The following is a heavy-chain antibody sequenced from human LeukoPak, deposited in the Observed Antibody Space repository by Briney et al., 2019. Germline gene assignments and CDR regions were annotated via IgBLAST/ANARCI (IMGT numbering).Heavy chain of an antibody. J-gene: IGHJ4*02. D-gene: IGHD2-15*01. V-gene: IGHV1-18*01. CDR2: INTYDGNT. Sequence: ASVKVSCKASGYTFSSYHVSWVRQAPGQGLEWMGWINTYDGNTNYAQNFQGRVAMTTDTSTSTAYMELRSLRSDDTAVYYCARDFATWYFDYWGQGSLVTVSS. CDR3: ARDFATWYFDY. CDR1: GYTFSSYH.